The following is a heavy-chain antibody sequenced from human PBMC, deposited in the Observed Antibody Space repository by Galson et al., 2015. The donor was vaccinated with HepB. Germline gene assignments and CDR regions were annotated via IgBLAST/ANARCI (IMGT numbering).Heavy chain of an antibody. D-gene: IGHD3-3*01. J-gene: IGHJ6*02. V-gene: IGHV4-34*01. CDR1: GGSFSGYY. CDR3: ARGSGYYYYGIDV. CDR2: INHSGST. Sequence: SETLSLTCAVYGGSFSGYYWSWIRQPPGKGLEWIGEINHSGSTNYNPSLKSRVTISVDTSKNQFSLKLSSVTAADTAVYYCARGSGYYYYGIDVWGQGTTVTVSS.